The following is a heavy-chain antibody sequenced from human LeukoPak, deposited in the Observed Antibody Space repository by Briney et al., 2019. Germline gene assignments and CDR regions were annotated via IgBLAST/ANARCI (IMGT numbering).Heavy chain of an antibody. CDR3: VKDPSDCSSTSCLYYFDY. J-gene: IGHJ4*02. V-gene: IGHV3-64D*06. CDR1: GFTFRSYA. Sequence: GGSLRLSCSASGFTFRSYAMRWVRQAPGKGLEYVSAISSNGGSTYYADSVKGRFTISRDNSKNTLYLQMSSLRAEDTAVYYCVKDPSDCSSTSCLYYFDYWGQGTLVTVSS. CDR2: ISSNGGST. D-gene: IGHD2-2*01.